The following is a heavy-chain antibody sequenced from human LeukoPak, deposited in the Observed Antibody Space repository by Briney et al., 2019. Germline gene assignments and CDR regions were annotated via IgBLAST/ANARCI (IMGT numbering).Heavy chain of an antibody. CDR2: INTGNGNT. Sequence: GASVKVSCKTSGYTFTNYGMHWVRPAPRQSLEWMGWINTGNGNTKSSQKFQDRVALTRDTSASTAYMELNSLSSEDTAVYYCARVPLHDASGRYYPHWGQGTLVTVSS. V-gene: IGHV1-3*04. J-gene: IGHJ1*01. D-gene: IGHD3-22*01. CDR3: ARVPLHDASGRYYPH. CDR1: GYTFTNYG.